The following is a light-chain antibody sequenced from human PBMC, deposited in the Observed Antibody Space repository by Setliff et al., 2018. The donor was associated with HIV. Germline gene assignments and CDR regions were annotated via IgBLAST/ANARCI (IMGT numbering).Light chain of an antibody. CDR1: TSDVGGYNY. V-gene: IGLV2-14*03. Sequence: QSALTQPASVSGSPGQSITISCTGTTSDVGGYNYVSWYQQHPGKAPKLMIYDVTNRPSGISDRFSGSKSANTASLTISGLQADDEADYYCSSYTSTSTRVFGTGTKVTVL. J-gene: IGLJ1*01. CDR2: DVT. CDR3: SSYTSTSTRV.